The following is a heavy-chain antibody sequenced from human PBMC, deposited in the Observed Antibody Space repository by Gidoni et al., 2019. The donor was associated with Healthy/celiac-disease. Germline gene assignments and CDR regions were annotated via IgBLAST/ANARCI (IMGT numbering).Heavy chain of an antibody. J-gene: IGHJ4*02. CDR1: GFTFSSYG. CDR3: AKDLFYDSSGYQYGNDY. CDR2: ISYDGSNK. D-gene: IGHD3-22*01. V-gene: IGHV3-30*18. Sequence: QVQLVESGGGVVQPGRSLRLSCAASGFTFSSYGMHWVRQAPGKGLEWVAVISYDGSNKYYADSVKGRFTISRDNSKNTLYLQMNSLRAEDTAVYYCAKDLFYDSSGYQYGNDYWGQGTLVTVSS.